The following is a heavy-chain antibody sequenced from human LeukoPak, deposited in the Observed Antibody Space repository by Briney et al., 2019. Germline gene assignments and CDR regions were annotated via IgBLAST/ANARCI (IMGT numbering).Heavy chain of an antibody. D-gene: IGHD3-3*01. V-gene: IGHV4-34*01. Sequence: SETLSLTRAVYGGSFSGYYWSWIRQPPGKGLEWIGEINHSGSTNYNPSLKSRVTISVDTSKNQFSLKLSSVTAADTAVYYCARGRTYYDFWSGDAFDIWGQGTMVTVSS. CDR2: INHSGST. CDR3: ARGRTYYDFWSGDAFDI. J-gene: IGHJ3*02. CDR1: GGSFSGYY.